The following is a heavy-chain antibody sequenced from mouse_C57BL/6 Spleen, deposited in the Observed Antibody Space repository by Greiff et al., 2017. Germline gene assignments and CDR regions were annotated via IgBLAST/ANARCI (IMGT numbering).Heavy chain of an antibody. D-gene: IGHD4-1*01. Sequence: EVKLVESGGGLVKPGGSLKLSCAASGFTFSSYAMSWVRQTPEKRLEWVATISDGGSYTYYPDNVKGRFTISRDNAKNNLYLQMSHLKSEDTAMYYCALTGSYAMDYWGQGTSVTVSS. J-gene: IGHJ4*01. CDR2: ISDGGSYT. CDR1: GFTFSSYA. V-gene: IGHV5-4*03. CDR3: ALTGSYAMDY.